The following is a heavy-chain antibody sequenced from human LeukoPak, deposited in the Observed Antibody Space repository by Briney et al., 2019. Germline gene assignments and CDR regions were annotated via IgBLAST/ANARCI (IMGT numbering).Heavy chain of an antibody. J-gene: IGHJ4*02. CDR3: ARKGDSDERYCSGTSCYVPFDY. D-gene: IGHD2-2*01. CDR2: IYHSGST. Sequence: SETLSLTCAVSGGSISSSNWWSWVRQPPGKGLEWIGEIYHSGSTNYNPSHKSRVTISVDKSKNQFSLKLSSVTAADTAVYYRARKGDSDERYCSGTSCYVPFDYSGQGTLVTVSS. V-gene: IGHV4-4*02. CDR1: GGSISSSNW.